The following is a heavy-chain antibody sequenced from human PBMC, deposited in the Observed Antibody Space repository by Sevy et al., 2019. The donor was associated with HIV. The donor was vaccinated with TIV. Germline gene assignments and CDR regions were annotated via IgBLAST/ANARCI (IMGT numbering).Heavy chain of an antibody. CDR1: GFTFSSYG. J-gene: IGHJ6*02. CDR3: ARVRAASLGGHYGMDV. V-gene: IGHV3-48*02. Sequence: GGSLRLSCAASGFTFSSYGMNWVRQAPGKGLEWVSYISSSIITKYYADSVKGRFTISRDNAKNSLYLQMNSLRDEDTAVYYCARVRAASLGGHYGMDVWGQGTTVTVSS. D-gene: IGHD6-6*01. CDR2: ISSSIITK.